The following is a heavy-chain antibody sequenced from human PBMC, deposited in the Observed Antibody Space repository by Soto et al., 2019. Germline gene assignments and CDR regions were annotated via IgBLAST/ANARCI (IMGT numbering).Heavy chain of an antibody. D-gene: IGHD6-13*01. J-gene: IGHJ4*02. V-gene: IGHV3-30-3*01. CDR3: ARSIAAAGPGIDY. Sequence: GGSLRLSCAASGFTFSSYAMHGVRQAPGKGLEWVAVISYDGSNKYYADSVKGRFTISRDNSKNTLYLQMNSLRAEDTAVYYCARSIAAAGPGIDYWGQGTLVTVSS. CDR1: GFTFSSYA. CDR2: ISYDGSNK.